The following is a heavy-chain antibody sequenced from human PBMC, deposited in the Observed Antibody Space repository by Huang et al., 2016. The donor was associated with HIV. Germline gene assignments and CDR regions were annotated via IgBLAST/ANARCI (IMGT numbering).Heavy chain of an antibody. CDR1: GFIFSNFG. D-gene: IGHD2-15*01. J-gene: IGHJ5*02. Sequence: QVQLVESGGGVVQPGTSLRLSCEASGFIFSNFGMHWVRPAPGKGLGWVAVISYDGRSDRYSDSVKGRFTISRDNDKNTLSLEMNRLRHDDTAVYYCAKESRWFSDFDQWGQGTLVTVSS. CDR3: AKESRWFSDFDQ. V-gene: IGHV3-30*18. CDR2: ISYDGRSD.